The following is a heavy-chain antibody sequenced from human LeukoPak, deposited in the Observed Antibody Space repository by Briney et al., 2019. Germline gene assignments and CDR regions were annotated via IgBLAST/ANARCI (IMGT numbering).Heavy chain of an antibody. J-gene: IGHJ4*02. CDR2: ISSSSSYI. CDR1: GFTFSSYS. D-gene: IGHD1-14*01. V-gene: IGHV3-21*01. Sequence: GVSLRLSCAASGFTFSSYSMNWVRQAPGKGLEWVSSISSSSSYIYYADSVKGRFTISRDNAKNSLYLQMNSLRAEDTAVYYCARDLTRYFDYWGQGTLVTVSS. CDR3: ARDLTRYFDY.